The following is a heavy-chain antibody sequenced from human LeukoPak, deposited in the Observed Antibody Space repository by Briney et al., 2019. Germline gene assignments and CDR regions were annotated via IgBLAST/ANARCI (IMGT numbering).Heavy chain of an antibody. D-gene: IGHD6-19*01. J-gene: IGHJ3*02. Sequence: SETLSLACTVSGASISSTTYYWGWIRQPPRKGLEWIASIYYSGSTYYNPSLKSRVTISVDTSKNQFSLKLSSVTAADTAVYYCARHKYSSGWPPEGAFDIWGQGTMVTVSS. CDR3: ARHKYSSGWPPEGAFDI. CDR2: IYYSGST. CDR1: GASISSTTYY. V-gene: IGHV4-39*01.